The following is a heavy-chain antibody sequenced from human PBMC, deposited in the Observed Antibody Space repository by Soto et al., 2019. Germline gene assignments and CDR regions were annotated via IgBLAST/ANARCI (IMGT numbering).Heavy chain of an antibody. D-gene: IGHD3-10*01. CDR2: ISSSSYTI. CDR1: GFTFNTYN. CDR3: AREILLSAGSYFDY. V-gene: IGHV3-48*02. J-gene: IGHJ4*02. Sequence: PGGSLRLSCTASGFTFNTYNMNWVRQAPGKGLEWVSYISSSSYTIKYADSVEGRFTVSRDNGKKSLYLQMNSLRDEDTAVYFCAREILLSAGSYFDYWGQGTLVTVSS.